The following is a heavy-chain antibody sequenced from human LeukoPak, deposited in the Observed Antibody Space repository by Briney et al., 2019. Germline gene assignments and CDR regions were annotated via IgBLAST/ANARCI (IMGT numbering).Heavy chain of an antibody. CDR2: ISSEGKTT. CDR1: RFIFSPYA. Sequence: PGGSLRLSCSASRFIFSPYAMHWVRQAPGKGLEYVSSISSEGKTTYYADSVKGRFTISRDNSKNTLYLQMSSLRPEDTAVYYCVKDRWVDHWGQGTLVTVSS. CDR3: VKDRWVDH. J-gene: IGHJ4*02. D-gene: IGHD6-13*01. V-gene: IGHV3-64D*06.